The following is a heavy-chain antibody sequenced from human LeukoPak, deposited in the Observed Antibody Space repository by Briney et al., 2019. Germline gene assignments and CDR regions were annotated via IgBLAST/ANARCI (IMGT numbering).Heavy chain of an antibody. CDR3: AKIRGVVVVAATNY. Sequence: PGGSLRLSCAASGFTFSSYAMSWVRQASGKGLEWVSAISGSGGSTYYADSVKGRFTISRDNSKNTLYLQMNSLRAEDTAVYYCAKIRGVVVVAATNYWGQGTLVTVSS. CDR2: ISGSGGST. J-gene: IGHJ4*02. D-gene: IGHD2-15*01. V-gene: IGHV3-23*01. CDR1: GFTFSSYA.